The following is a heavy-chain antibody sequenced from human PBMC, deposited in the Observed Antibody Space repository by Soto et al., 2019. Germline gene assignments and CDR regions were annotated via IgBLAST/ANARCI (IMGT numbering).Heavy chain of an antibody. V-gene: IGHV3-48*02. Sequence: PGGSLRLSCAASGFTFSSYSMNWVRQAPGKGLEWVSYISSSSSTIYYADSVKGRFTISRDNAKNSLYLQMNSLRDEDTAVYYCARARGAYDILTGYSYYYYYMDVWGKGTTVTVSS. CDR2: ISSSSSTI. CDR3: ARARGAYDILTGYSYYYYYMDV. D-gene: IGHD3-9*01. J-gene: IGHJ6*03. CDR1: GFTFSSYS.